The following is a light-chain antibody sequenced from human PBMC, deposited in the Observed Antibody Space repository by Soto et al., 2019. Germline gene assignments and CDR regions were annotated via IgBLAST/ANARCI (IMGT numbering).Light chain of an antibody. Sequence: EIVMTQSPGTLSLSPGERATLSCRASQSVASSYLAWYQQKPGQTPRLLIYGTSSRATGIPDRFSGSGSGTDFTLTISRLEPDDFAVYYCQHYGASRFTFGPVTKVHNK. CDR2: GTS. CDR1: QSVASSY. V-gene: IGKV3-20*01. CDR3: QHYGASRFT. J-gene: IGKJ3*01.